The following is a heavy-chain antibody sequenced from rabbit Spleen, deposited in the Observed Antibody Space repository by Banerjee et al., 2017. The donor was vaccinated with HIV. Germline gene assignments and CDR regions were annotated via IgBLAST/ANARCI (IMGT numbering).Heavy chain of an antibody. CDR2: VGSGGFT. J-gene: IGHJ6*01. CDR3: ARDTSSSFSSYGMDL. CDR1: GFSFSSSYY. D-gene: IGHD1-1*01. V-gene: IGHV1S40*01. Sequence: QSLEESGGDLVKPGASLTLTCKASGFSFSSSYYSCWVRQPPGKGLEWIACVGSGGFTYYANWAKGRFTISKTSSTTVTLQMTSLTAADTATYFCARDTSSSFSSYGMDLWGQGTLVTVS.